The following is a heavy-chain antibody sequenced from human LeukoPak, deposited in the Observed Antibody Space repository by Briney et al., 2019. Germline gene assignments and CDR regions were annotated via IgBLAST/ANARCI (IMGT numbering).Heavy chain of an antibody. J-gene: IGHJ5*02. CDR2: INPSGGST. D-gene: IGHD3-9*01. V-gene: IGHV1-46*01. CDR3: PRTAYEILTGYSVDWFDP. Sequence: ASVKVSCKASGYTFTSYYMHWVRQAPGQGLEWIGIINPSGGSTSYAQKFQGRVTMTRDTSTSTVYMELSSLRSEDTAVYFRPRTAYEILTGYSVDWFDPWGQGTLVTVSS. CDR1: GYTFTSYY.